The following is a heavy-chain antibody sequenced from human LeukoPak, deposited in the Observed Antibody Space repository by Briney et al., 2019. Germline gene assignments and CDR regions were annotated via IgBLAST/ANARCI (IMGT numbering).Heavy chain of an antibody. CDR3: ARGSTQYSSGWYGLDY. J-gene: IGHJ4*02. Sequence: GGSLRLTCAASGFTFSSYWMHWVRQAPGKGLVWVSRVNSDGSSTTYADSVKGRFTISRDNAKNTLYLQMNSLRAEDTAVYYCARGSTQYSSGWYGLDYWGQGTLVTVSS. D-gene: IGHD6-19*01. CDR2: VNSDGSST. CDR1: GFTFSSYW. V-gene: IGHV3-74*01.